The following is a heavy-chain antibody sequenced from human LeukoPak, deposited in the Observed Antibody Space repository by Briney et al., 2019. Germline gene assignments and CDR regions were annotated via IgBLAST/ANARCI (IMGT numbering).Heavy chain of an antibody. J-gene: IGHJ4*02. CDR3: ARIYSSSS. CDR2: INPNSGGT. CDR1: RDTFTGDY. D-gene: IGHD6-13*01. Sequence: ASLKVSSRTSRDTFTGDYMHSGRHTPVERRERMGWINPNSGGTNYAQKFQGRVTVNRDPSISTAYMELSRLRSEGTAVYCCARIYSSSSWGQGTLVTVSS. V-gene: IGHV1-2*02.